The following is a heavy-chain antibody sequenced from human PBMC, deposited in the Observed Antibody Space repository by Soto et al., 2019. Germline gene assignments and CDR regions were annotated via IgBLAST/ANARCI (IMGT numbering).Heavy chain of an antibody. V-gene: IGHV1-69*01. D-gene: IGHD3-10*01. CDR3: ARARLANGDPNIYFFYGLDI. CDR2: IIPLFRTT. CDR1: GDMFRNSA. Sequence: QVQLVQSGAEVKRPGSSVKVSCKASGDMFRNSAFTWVRQAPGQGLAWMGVIIPLFRTTDVAQKFQGRVNLTADESTSSRYMEVSSLTSADTAVYYCARARLANGDPNIYFFYGLDIWGQGTTITVSS. J-gene: IGHJ6*02.